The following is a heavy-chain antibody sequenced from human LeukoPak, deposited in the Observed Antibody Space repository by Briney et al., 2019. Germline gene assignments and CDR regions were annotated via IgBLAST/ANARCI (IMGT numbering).Heavy chain of an antibody. D-gene: IGHD3-10*01. J-gene: IGHJ4*02. V-gene: IGHV4-34*01. CDR3: ARGRPTMVRGVIMDY. CDR1: GGSFSGYY. Sequence: SSETLSLTCAVYGGSFSGYYWSWIRQPPGKGLEWIGEINHSGSTNYNPSLKSRVTISVDTSKNQFSPKLSSVTAADTAVYYCARGRPTMVRGVIMDYWGQGTLVTVSS. CDR2: INHSGST.